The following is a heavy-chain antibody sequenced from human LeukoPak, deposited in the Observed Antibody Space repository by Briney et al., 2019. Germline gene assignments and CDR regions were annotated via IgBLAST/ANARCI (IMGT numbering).Heavy chain of an antibody. V-gene: IGHV4-4*07. D-gene: IGHD4-17*01. J-gene: IGHJ5*02. CDR2: IYTSGST. Sequence: SETLSLTCTVPGGSISSYYWSWIRQPAGKGLEWIGRIYTSGSTNYNPSLKSRVTISVDKSKNQFSLKLSSVTAADTAVYYCARGGHDYGFFPWGQGTLVTVSS. CDR1: GGSISSYY. CDR3: ARGGHDYGFFP.